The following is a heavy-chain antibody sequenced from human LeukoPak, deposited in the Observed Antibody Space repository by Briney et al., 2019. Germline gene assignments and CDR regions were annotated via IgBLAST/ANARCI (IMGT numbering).Heavy chain of an antibody. V-gene: IGHV1-69*13. CDR2: IIPIFGTA. Sequence: SVKVSCKASGGTFSSYAISWVRQAPGQGLEWMGGIIPIFGTANYAQKFQGRVTITADESTSTAYMELSSLRSEDTAVYYCARGGSTVTTFDYWGQGTLVTVSS. CDR1: GGTFSSYA. D-gene: IGHD4-17*01. CDR3: ARGGSTVTTFDY. J-gene: IGHJ4*02.